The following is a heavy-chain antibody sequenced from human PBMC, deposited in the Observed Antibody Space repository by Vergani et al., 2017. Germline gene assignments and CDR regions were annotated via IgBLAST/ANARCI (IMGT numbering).Heavy chain of an antibody. V-gene: IGHV2-26*01. CDR3: ARTRGSSWYRAYNWFDP. CDR1: GFSLSNARMG. D-gene: IGHD6-13*01. Sequence: QVTLKESGPVLVKPTETLTLTCTVSGFSLSNARMGVSWIRQPPGKALEWLAHIFSNDEKSYSTSLKSRHTISKDTSKSQVVITMTNMDPLDTATFYCARTRGSSWYRAYNWFDPWGQGTLVTVSS. CDR2: IFSNDEK. J-gene: IGHJ5*02.